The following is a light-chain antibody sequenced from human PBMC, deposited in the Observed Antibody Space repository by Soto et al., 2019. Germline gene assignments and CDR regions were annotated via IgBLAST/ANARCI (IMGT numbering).Light chain of an antibody. J-gene: IGKJ5*01. CDR3: QQYDDSIT. V-gene: IGKV3-20*01. CDR2: GAS. CDR1: QSVSSNY. Sequence: EIVLTQSPGTLSLSPGERATLSCRASQSVSSNYLAWYQQKPGQAPRLLIYGASCRATGIPDRFSGSGSGTDFTLTISRLEPEDFAVYYCQQYDDSITFGQGTRLEIE.